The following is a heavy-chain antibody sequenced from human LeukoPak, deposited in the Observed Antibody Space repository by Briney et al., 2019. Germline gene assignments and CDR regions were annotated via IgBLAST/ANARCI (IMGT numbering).Heavy chain of an antibody. Sequence: PSETLSLTCTVSGGSISSGDYYWSWIRQHPEKGLEWIGYIFYTGSTYYNPSLRSRVAISVDTSKNQFSLRLTSVTAADTAVYYCARDSGYGLNDYWGQGTLVTVSS. V-gene: IGHV4-31*03. D-gene: IGHD5-12*01. CDR1: GGSISSGDYY. CDR3: ARDSGYGLNDY. CDR2: IFYTGST. J-gene: IGHJ4*02.